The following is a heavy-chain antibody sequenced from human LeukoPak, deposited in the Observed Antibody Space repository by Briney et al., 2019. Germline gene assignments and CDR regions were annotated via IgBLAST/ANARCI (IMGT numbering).Heavy chain of an antibody. CDR3: ARGISGSYYYYYYMDV. D-gene: IGHD1-26*01. Sequence: SETLSLTCTVSGGSISSYYWSWIRQPPGKGLEWIGYIYYSGSTNYNPSLKSRVTISVDTSKNQFSLKLSSVTAADTAVYYCARGISGSYYYYYYMDVWGKRTTVTVSS. CDR2: IYYSGST. V-gene: IGHV4-59*13. CDR1: GGSISSYY. J-gene: IGHJ6*03.